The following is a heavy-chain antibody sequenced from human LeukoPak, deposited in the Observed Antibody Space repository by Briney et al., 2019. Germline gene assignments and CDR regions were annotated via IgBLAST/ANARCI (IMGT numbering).Heavy chain of an antibody. CDR1: GSTFSRYW. V-gene: IGHV3-74*01. CDR3: TTGIGNYYYY. J-gene: IGHJ4*02. CDR2: VKSDGSDT. Sequence: GGSLRLSCAASGSTFSRYWMHWVRQAPGKGLVWVSRVKSDGSDTIYADSVKGRFTISRDNAKNTLYPQMDSLRAEDTAVYYCTTGIGNYYYYWGQGTLDTVAS. D-gene: IGHD3-10*01.